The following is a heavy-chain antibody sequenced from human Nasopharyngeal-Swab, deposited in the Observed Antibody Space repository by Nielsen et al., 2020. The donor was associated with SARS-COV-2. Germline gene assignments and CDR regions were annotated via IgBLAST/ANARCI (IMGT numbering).Heavy chain of an antibody. J-gene: IGHJ4*02. V-gene: IGHV3-23*01. Sequence: WIRQPPGKGLEWVSAISGSGGSTYYADSVKGRFTISRDNSKNTLYLQMNSLRAEDTAVYYCAKERARGQWLVRYYFDYRGQGTLVTVSS. CDR2: ISGSGGST. CDR3: AKERARGQWLVRYYFDY. D-gene: IGHD6-19*01.